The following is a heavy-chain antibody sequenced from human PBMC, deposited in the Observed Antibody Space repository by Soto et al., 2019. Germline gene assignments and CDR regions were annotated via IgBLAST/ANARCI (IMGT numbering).Heavy chain of an antibody. CDR1: GFTFSSYA. D-gene: IGHD3-10*01. V-gene: IGHV3-23*01. Sequence: PGGSLRLSCAASGFTFSSYAMSWVRQAPGKGLEWVTAISGSGGSTYYADSVKGRFTISRDNSKNTLYLQMNSLRAEDTDVYYCAKARYYYGSGSSGYWGQGALVTVSS. J-gene: IGHJ4*02. CDR2: ISGSGGST. CDR3: AKARYYYGSGSSGY.